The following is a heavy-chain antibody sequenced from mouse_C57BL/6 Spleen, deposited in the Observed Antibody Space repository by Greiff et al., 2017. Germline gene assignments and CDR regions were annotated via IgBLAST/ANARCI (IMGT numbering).Heavy chain of an antibody. V-gene: IGHV5-6*01. CDR1: GFTFSSYG. CDR2: ISSGGSYT. D-gene: IGHD2-4*01. Sequence: EVQVVESGGDLVKPGGSLKLSCAASGFTFSSYGMSWVRQTPDKRLEWVATISSGGSYTYYPDSVKGRFTISRDNAKNTLYLQMSSLKSEDTAMYYCARPSTMSGRAWVAYWGQGTLVTVSA. J-gene: IGHJ3*01. CDR3: ARPSTMSGRAWVAY.